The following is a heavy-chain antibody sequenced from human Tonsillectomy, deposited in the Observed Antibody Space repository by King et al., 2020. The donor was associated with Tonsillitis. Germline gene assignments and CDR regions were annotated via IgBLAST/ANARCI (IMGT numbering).Heavy chain of an antibody. D-gene: IGHD6-19*01. CDR3: SRDNIAVAGGFDY. Sequence: QLVQSGAEVKKPGASVKVSCKASGYTFTGYYMHWVRQAPGQGLEWMGWINPNGGGTNFAQKFQGRVTMTRDKSSNTANMELSRLRSDDTAVYYWSRDNIAVAGGFDYWGQGXLVTVSS. CDR1: GYTFTGYY. CDR2: INPNGGGT. J-gene: IGHJ4*02. V-gene: IGHV1-2*02.